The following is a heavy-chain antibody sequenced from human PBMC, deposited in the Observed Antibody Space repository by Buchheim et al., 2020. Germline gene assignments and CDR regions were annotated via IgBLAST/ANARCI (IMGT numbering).Heavy chain of an antibody. D-gene: IGHD2-2*01. CDR1: QFTFSSYG. J-gene: IGHJ4*02. CDR2: ISYDGSNK. V-gene: IGHV3-30*18. Sequence: QVQLVESGGVVVQPGRSLRLSCAASQFTFSSYGMHWVRQAPGKGLEWVAVISYDGSNKYYEDSVKGRFTISRDNSKNTLYMQMNSLRAEDTAVYYCAKAAVPAAMAYYFDYWGQGTL. CDR3: AKAAVPAAMAYYFDY.